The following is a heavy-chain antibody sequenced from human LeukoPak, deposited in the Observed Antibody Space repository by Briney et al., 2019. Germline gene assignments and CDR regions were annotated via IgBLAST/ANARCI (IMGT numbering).Heavy chain of an antibody. D-gene: IGHD7-27*01. J-gene: IGHJ4*02. CDR1: GGSLNRYY. Sequence: SETLSLTCTVSGGSLNRYYWSWIRQPPGKGLEWIGFITHSGGTDFDSSLGGRVTISVDTSKNQFSLSLTSMTAADTAVYFCARGGISNWGFAGTLFDAWGQGVLVTVSS. CDR3: ARGGISNWGFAGTLFDA. CDR2: ITHSGGT. V-gene: IGHV4-59*01.